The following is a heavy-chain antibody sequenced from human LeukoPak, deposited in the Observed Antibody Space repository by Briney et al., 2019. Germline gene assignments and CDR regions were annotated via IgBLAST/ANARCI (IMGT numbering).Heavy chain of an antibody. D-gene: IGHD3-9*01. V-gene: IGHV1-8*03. J-gene: IGHJ4*02. CDR1: GYTFTSYD. CDR3: ARSDYDILTGYYYFDY. Sequence: ASVKVSCKASGYTFTSYDINWVRQATGQGIEWMGWMSPNSGNTGYAQKFQGRVTITRNTSISTAYMELSSLRSEDTAVYYCARSDYDILTGYYYFDYWGQGTLVSVSS. CDR2: MSPNSGNT.